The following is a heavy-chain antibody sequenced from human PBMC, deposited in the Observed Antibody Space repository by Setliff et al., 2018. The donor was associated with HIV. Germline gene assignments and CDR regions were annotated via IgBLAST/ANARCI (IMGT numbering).Heavy chain of an antibody. CDR2: ISSSGTT. D-gene: IGHD2-21*01. V-gene: IGHV4-4*09. CDR3: ARLGRAIDDGGSSLRLDF. CDR1: DDSFSKYD. Sequence: SETLSLTCVVSDDSFSKYDRTWIRQSPGKALEWIGYISSSGTTKYNPSLRSRVPIAMETSNTRFSLWLRSATAADTATYFCARLGRAIDDGGSSLRLDFWGQGMLVTVSS. J-gene: IGHJ4*02.